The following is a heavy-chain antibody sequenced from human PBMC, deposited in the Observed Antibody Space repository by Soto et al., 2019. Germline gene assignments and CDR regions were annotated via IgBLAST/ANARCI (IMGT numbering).Heavy chain of an antibody. J-gene: IGHJ5*02. CDR1: GFTFSSYA. V-gene: IGHV3-23*01. D-gene: IGHD4-17*01. Sequence: EVQLLESGGGLVQPGGSLRLSCAASGFTFSSYAMSWVRQAPGKGLEWVSAISGSGGSTYYADSVKGRFTISRDNSKNTLYLQMNRLRDEDTAVDYCSKWGRRILDYGDQNHWGQGTLVTVSS. CDR3: SKWGRRILDYGDQNH. CDR2: ISGSGGST.